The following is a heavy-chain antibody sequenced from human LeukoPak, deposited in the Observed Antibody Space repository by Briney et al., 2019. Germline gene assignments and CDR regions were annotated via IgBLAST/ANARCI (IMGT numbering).Heavy chain of an antibody. CDR2: ISGSGTRI. Sequence: GGSLRLSCAASGFTFSSYEMNWVRPAQGKGLEWVSYISGSGTRIFYADSVKGRFTISRDNARNSLYLQMNSLRAEDTAVFYCARSTSWYHKFDYWGQGTLVTVSS. J-gene: IGHJ4*02. D-gene: IGHD6-19*01. CDR3: ARSTSWYHKFDY. CDR1: GFTFSSYE. V-gene: IGHV3-48*03.